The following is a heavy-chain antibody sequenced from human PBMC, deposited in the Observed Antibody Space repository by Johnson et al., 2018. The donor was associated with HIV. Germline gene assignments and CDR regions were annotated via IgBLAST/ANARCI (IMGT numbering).Heavy chain of an antibody. CDR2: IRYDGSNK. CDR1: GFTFSSYG. Sequence: QVQLVESGGGVVQPGGSLRLSCAASGFTFSSYGMHWVRPAPGKGLEWVAFIRYDGSNKYYADSVKGRFTISRDNAKNSLYLQMNSLRAEDTALYYCARDISSGYHAFDIWGQGTMVTVSS. V-gene: IGHV3-30*02. CDR3: ARDISSGYHAFDI. D-gene: IGHD3-22*01. J-gene: IGHJ3*02.